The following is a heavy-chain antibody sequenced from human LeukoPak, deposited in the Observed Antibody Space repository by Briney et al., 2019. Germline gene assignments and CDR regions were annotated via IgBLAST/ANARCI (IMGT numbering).Heavy chain of an antibody. CDR2: ISSRSRNI. V-gene: IGHV3-21*01. CDR3: ARVRSGVVVAATPRGWFDP. D-gene: IGHD2-15*01. J-gene: IGHJ5*02. Sequence: PGGSLRLSCAASGFAFSDYTINWVRQAPGKGLEWVSSISSRSRNIYYADSVKGRFTISRDNAKNSLYLQMNSLRAEDTAVYYCARVRSGVVVAATPRGWFDPWGQGTLVTVSS. CDR1: GFAFSDYT.